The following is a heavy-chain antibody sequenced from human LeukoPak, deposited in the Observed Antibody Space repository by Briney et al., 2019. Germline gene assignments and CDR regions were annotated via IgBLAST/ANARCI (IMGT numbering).Heavy chain of an antibody. D-gene: IGHD5-24*01. CDR1: GYTFTGYY. J-gene: IGHJ4*02. V-gene: IGHV1-2*06. CDR3: ARGVFRTEDGYSH. Sequence: ASVKVSCKASGYTFTGYYIHWVRQAPGQGLEWMGRINPNNGDTNYAQKFPGRVTLTRDTSIGTAYMELSSLRSGDTAVYYCARGVFRTEDGYSHWGQGTLVTVSS. CDR2: INPNNGDT.